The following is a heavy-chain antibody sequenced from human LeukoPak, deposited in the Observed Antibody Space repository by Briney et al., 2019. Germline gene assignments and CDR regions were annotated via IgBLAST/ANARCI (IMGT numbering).Heavy chain of an antibody. Sequence: GGSLRLSCAASGFTFSSYSMNWVRQAPGKGLEWVSSISSSSSYIYYADSVKGRFTISRDNSKNTLYLQMNSLRAEDTAVYYCAQGRYYYGSGSSPDYWGQGTLVTVSS. V-gene: IGHV3-21*04. J-gene: IGHJ4*02. CDR1: GFTFSSYS. D-gene: IGHD3-10*01. CDR3: AQGRYYYGSGSSPDY. CDR2: ISSSSSYI.